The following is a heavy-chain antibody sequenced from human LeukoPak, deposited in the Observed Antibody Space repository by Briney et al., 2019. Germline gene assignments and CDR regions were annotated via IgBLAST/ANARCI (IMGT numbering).Heavy chain of an antibody. D-gene: IGHD6-13*01. Sequence: GGSLRLSCAASGFTFDDYAMHWVRQGPGKGLEWVSGISWNSGSIGYADSVKGRFTISRDNAKNSLYLQMNSLRAEDTAVYYCARDRIAAYNDAFDIWGQGTMVTVSS. CDR3: ARDRIAAYNDAFDI. J-gene: IGHJ3*02. CDR2: ISWNSGSI. CDR1: GFTFDDYA. V-gene: IGHV3-9*01.